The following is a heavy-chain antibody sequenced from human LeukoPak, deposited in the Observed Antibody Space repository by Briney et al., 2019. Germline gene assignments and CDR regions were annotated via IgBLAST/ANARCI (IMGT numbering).Heavy chain of an antibody. CDR1: GFTFSSYT. Sequence: SVRSLRLSCSVSGFTFSSYTMQWVRQAPGKGLECVAAISYNGGGTYYTDSVRGRFTISRDNSSNTLYLQVSSLRVEDTAMYYCPFYYDSSGYYGVDSWGQGTLVTVSS. V-gene: IGHV3-64D*08. D-gene: IGHD3-22*01. CDR3: PFYYDSSGYYGVDS. CDR2: ISYNGGGT. J-gene: IGHJ4*02.